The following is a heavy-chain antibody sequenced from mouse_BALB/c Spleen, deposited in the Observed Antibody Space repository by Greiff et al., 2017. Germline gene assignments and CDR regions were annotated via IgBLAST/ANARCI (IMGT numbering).Heavy chain of an antibody. Sequence: EVQGVESGGGLVKPGGSLKLSCAASGFTFSSYAMSWVRQSPEKRLEWVAEISSGGSYTYYPDTVTGRFTISRDNAKNTLYLEMSSLRSEDTAMYYCARHSLLRLLDYWGQGTTLTVSS. CDR2: ISSGGSYT. CDR1: GFTFSSYA. V-gene: IGHV5-9-4*01. J-gene: IGHJ2*01. CDR3: ARHSLLRLLDY. D-gene: IGHD1-2*01.